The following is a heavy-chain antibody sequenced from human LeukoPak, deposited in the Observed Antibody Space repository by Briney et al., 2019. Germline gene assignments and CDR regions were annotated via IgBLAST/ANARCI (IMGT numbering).Heavy chain of an antibody. D-gene: IGHD2-2*01. V-gene: IGHV4-38-2*02. CDR2: IYHSGST. J-gene: IGHJ4*02. CDR1: GYSISSGYY. Sequence: SETLSLTCTVSGYSISSGYYWGWIRQPPGKGLEWIGSIYHSGSTYYNPSLKSRVTISVDTSKNQFSLKLSSVTAADTAVYYCAREESKGYCSSTSCHYDWGQGTLVTVSS. CDR3: AREESKGYCSSTSCHYD.